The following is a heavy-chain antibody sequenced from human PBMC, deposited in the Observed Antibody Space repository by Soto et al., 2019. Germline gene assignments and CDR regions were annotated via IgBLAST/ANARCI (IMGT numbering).Heavy chain of an antibody. V-gene: IGHV4-30-4*01. CDR1: GGSISSGDYY. CDR3: ARGDTVMVYFDY. J-gene: IGHJ4*02. Sequence: PSETLSLTCTVSGGSISSGDYYWSWIRQPPGKGLEWIGYIYYSGSTYYNPSLKSRLTISIDTSKNHFSLNLSSVTAADTAVYYCARGDTVMVYFDYWGQGTLVTVSS. D-gene: IGHD5-18*01. CDR2: IYYSGST.